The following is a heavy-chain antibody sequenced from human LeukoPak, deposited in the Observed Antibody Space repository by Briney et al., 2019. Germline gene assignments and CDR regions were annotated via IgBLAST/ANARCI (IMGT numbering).Heavy chain of an antibody. CDR1: GFTFRKYW. Sequence: GGSLRLSCAASGFTFRKYWMSWVRQAPGKGLEWVANINQDGSEKYYADSVKGRFAISRDNAKNSLYLQMNSLRAEDTAVYYCARHRTASDYWGQGTLVTVSS. D-gene: IGHD3-16*02. V-gene: IGHV3-7*01. CDR3: ARHRTASDY. J-gene: IGHJ4*02. CDR2: INQDGSEK.